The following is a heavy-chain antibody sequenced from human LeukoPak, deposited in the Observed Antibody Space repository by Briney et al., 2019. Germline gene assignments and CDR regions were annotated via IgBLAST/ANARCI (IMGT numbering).Heavy chain of an antibody. V-gene: IGHV3-7*01. CDR2: IKYDVSEK. Sequence: GTLSLTCAVSGGSLSSGNWWTWVRQAPGKGLEWVANIKYDVSEKYYVDSVKGRFTISRDNAKNSLYLHMNSLRAEDTAMYYCATYLRSGPIDSWGQGTLVTVSS. CDR1: GGSLSSGNW. J-gene: IGHJ4*02. D-gene: IGHD2-21*01. CDR3: ATYLRSGPIDS.